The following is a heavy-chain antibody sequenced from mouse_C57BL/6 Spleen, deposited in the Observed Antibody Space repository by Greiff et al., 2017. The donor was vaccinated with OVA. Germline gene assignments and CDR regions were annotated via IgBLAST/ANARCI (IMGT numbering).Heavy chain of an antibody. CDR3: SRSGDDRNLDD. CDR1: GYTFTSYG. D-gene: IGHD2-3*01. J-gene: IGHJ2*01. CDR2: IYPRSGNT. Sequence: VQLQQSGAELARPGASVKLSCKASGYTFTSYGISWVKQRTGQGLEWIGEIYPRSGNTYYNEKFKGKATLTADKSSSTAYLELRSLTSEDAAVDVCSRSGDDRNLDDWGQGTTLTVSS. V-gene: IGHV1-81*01.